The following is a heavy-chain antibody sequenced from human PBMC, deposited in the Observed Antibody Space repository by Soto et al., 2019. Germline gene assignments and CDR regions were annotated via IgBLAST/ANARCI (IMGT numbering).Heavy chain of an antibody. D-gene: IGHD2-15*01. CDR2: IRSKANSYAT. CDR1: GFTFSGSA. V-gene: IGHV3-73*02. Sequence: EVQLVESGGGLVQPGGSLKLSCAASGFTFSGSAMHWVRQASGKGLEWVGRIRSKANSYATAYAASVKGRFTISRDDSKNKAYLQMNSLKTEDTAVYYCTSVSCSGGSCYYFDYWGQGTLVTVSS. CDR3: TSVSCSGGSCYYFDY. J-gene: IGHJ4*02.